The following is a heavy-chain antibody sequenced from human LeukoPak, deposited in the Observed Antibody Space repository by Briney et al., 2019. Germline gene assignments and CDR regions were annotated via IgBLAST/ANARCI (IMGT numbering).Heavy chain of an antibody. CDR2: ISGSGGST. D-gene: IGHD6-19*01. CDR3: AGGYSSGWYYFDY. CDR1: GFTFSNYA. Sequence: GGSLRLSCAASGFTFSNYAMSWVRQAPGKGLEWVSAISGSGGSTYYADSVKGRFTISRDNSKNTLYLQMNSLRAEDTAVYYCAGGYSSGWYYFDYWGQGTLVTVSS. J-gene: IGHJ4*02. V-gene: IGHV3-23*01.